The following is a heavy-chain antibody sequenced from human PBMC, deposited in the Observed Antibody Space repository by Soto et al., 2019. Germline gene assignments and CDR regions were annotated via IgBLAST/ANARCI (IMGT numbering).Heavy chain of an antibody. CDR1: GFTFSSHT. CDR2: ITASGTR. D-gene: IGHD3-10*01. J-gene: IGHJ4*02. Sequence: GGSLRLSCAASGFTFSSHTMIWVRQAPGKGLHWISYITASGTRYYADSVKGRFTISRDNAKNSLYLQMNSLRAEDTAVYYCARDGPGTFDFDYWGQGTLVTVAS. V-gene: IGHV3-48*01. CDR3: ARDGPGTFDFDY.